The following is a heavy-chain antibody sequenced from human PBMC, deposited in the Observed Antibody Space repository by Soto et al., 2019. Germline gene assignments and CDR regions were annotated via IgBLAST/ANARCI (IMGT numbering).Heavy chain of an antibody. CDR3: ARFYGDYDDAFDI. D-gene: IGHD4-17*01. CDR2: INHSGST. V-gene: IGHV4-34*01. Sequence: ATLSLTCAVYGGSFSGYYWSWTRQPPGKGLEWIGEINHSGSTNYNPSLKSRVTISVDTSKNQFSLKLSSVTAADTAVYYCARFYGDYDDAFDIWGQGTMVTVSS. J-gene: IGHJ3*02. CDR1: GGSFSGYY.